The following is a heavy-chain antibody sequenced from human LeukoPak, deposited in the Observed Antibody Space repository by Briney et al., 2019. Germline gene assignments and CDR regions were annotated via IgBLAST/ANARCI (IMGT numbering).Heavy chain of an antibody. J-gene: IGHJ4*02. D-gene: IGHD3-22*01. V-gene: IGHV3-9*01. CDR1: GFTFDDYA. CDR3: AKELTYYDSSEGLDY. Sequence: GGSLRLSCAASGFTFDDYAMHWVRQAPGKGLEWVSGISWNSGSIGYADSVKGRFTIPRDNAKNSLYLQMNSLRAEDTALYYCAKELTYYDSSEGLDYWGQGTLVTVSS. CDR2: ISWNSGSI.